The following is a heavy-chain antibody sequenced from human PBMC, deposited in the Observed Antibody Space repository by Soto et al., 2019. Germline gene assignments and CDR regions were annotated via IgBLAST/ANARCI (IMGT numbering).Heavy chain of an antibody. CDR3: ARGYYDILTGYWFDY. J-gene: IGHJ4*02. D-gene: IGHD3-9*01. V-gene: IGHV4-30-4*01. CDR1: GGSISSGDYY. Sequence: SETLSLTCTVSGGSISSGDYYWSWIRQPPGKGLEWIGYIYYSGSTYYNPSLKSRVTISVDTSKNQFSLKLSSVTAADTAVCYCARGYYDILTGYWFDYWGQGTLVTVSS. CDR2: IYYSGST.